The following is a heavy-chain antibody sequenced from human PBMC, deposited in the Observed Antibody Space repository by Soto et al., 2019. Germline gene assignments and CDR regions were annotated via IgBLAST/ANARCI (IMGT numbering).Heavy chain of an antibody. D-gene: IGHD2-15*01. Sequence: ARVKVSCKASGYTFTSYFMHCLRQAPGQWLEWMGIINPSYGSTSYAQKSHGRVTMPRHTSTSTVYMELTSLRSEDTAVYYCASSAPGYCSGGSCYGGSYSFAYWGQGTLVTVSS. CDR3: ASSAPGYCSGGSCYGGSYSFAY. J-gene: IGHJ4*02. CDR1: GYTFTSYF. V-gene: IGHV1-46*03. CDR2: INPSYGST.